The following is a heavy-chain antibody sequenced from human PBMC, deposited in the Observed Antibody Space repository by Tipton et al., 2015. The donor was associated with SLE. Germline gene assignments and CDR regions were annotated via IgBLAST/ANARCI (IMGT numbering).Heavy chain of an antibody. CDR1: GGSFSGYY. CDR2: INHSGST. D-gene: IGHD1-26*01. CDR3: ARHLDGTYGSHAFDI. V-gene: IGHV4-34*01. J-gene: IGHJ3*02. Sequence: TLSLTCAVYGGSFSGYYWRWIRQPPGKGLEWIGEINHSGSTNHNPSLKSRVTISADTSKNQFSLKLSSVTAADTAVYYCARHLDGTYGSHAFDIWGQGTMVTVSS.